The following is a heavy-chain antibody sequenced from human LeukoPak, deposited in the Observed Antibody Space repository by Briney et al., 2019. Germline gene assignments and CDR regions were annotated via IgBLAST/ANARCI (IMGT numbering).Heavy chain of an antibody. CDR2: INSGSSTI. D-gene: IGHD3-10*01. Sequence: GGSLRLSCAASGFTVSSNYMSWVRQAPGKGLEWVSYINSGSSTIYYADSVKGRLTISRDNAKNSLYLQMNSLRAEDTAVYYCARDMDPHYFDYWGQGTLVTVSS. V-gene: IGHV3-48*01. CDR3: ARDMDPHYFDY. J-gene: IGHJ4*02. CDR1: GFTVSSNY.